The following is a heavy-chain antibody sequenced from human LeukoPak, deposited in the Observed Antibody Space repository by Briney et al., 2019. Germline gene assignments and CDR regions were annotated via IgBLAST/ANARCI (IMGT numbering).Heavy chain of an antibody. CDR2: IYYSGST. J-gene: IGHJ4*02. V-gene: IGHV4-59*06. CDR3: ARLGTGGHYYFDY. Sequence: PSETLSLTCTVSGGSISSYYWSWIRQHPGKGLEWIGYIYYSGSTYYNPSLKSRVAISVDTSKNQFSLKLSSVTAADTAVYYCARLGTGGHYYFDYWGQGTLGTVSS. D-gene: IGHD7-27*01. CDR1: GGSISSYY.